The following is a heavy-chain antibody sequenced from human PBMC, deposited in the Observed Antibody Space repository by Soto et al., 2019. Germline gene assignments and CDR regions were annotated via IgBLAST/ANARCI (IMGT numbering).Heavy chain of an antibody. J-gene: IGHJ4*02. CDR2: TYYSGST. CDR3: AKDTISGWVAGYYFDY. Sequence: SETLSLTCIVSGASMSGYYWSWIRQPPGKGLEWIGFTYYSGSTNYNPSLRSRVTISLDTSKNQFSLKLTSVTTADTAVYYCAKDTISGWVAGYYFDYWGQGTLVTVSS. V-gene: IGHV4-59*01. D-gene: IGHD6-19*01. CDR1: GASMSGYY.